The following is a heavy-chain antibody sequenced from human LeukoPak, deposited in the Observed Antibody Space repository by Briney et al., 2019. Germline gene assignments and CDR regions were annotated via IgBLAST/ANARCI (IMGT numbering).Heavy chain of an antibody. Sequence: ASVKVSCKASGFTFTTYRINWVRQAPGQGLEWMGWMNPNNGDTGSAQKFQGRVTMTRDMSTSTVYMELSSLRSEDTAVYYCARDLIPYYDSSGYWSLDYWGQGTLVTVSS. CDR2: MNPNNGDT. CDR3: ARDLIPYYDSSGYWSLDY. CDR1: GFTFTTYR. V-gene: IGHV1-8*01. J-gene: IGHJ4*02. D-gene: IGHD3-22*01.